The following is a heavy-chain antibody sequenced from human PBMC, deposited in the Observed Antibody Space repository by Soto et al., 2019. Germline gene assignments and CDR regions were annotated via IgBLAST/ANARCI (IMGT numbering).Heavy chain of an antibody. J-gene: IGHJ4*02. CDR2: MNPNSGNT. V-gene: IGHV1-8*01. Sequence: ASHKVSCKASGYTFTSYDINCLRQATGQELEWMGWMNPNSGNTGYAQKFQGRVTMTRNTSISTAYMELSRLRSEDTAVYYCARVTKPYYYDSSGYYLQSYYFDYWGQGALVNVSS. D-gene: IGHD3-22*01. CDR1: GYTFTSYD. CDR3: ARVTKPYYYDSSGYYLQSYYFDY.